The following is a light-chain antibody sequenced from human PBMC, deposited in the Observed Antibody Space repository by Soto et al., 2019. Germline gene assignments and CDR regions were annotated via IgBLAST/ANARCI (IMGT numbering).Light chain of an antibody. Sequence: EIVLTQSPGTLSLSPGERATLSCRASQSVSSSYLAWYQQKPGQAPRLLIYGASSRATGIPDGFSGSGSGIDFTLTISRLEPEDFAVYYCQQYGSSLYTFGQGTKLEIK. J-gene: IGKJ2*01. CDR1: QSVSSSY. V-gene: IGKV3-20*01. CDR3: QQYGSSLYT. CDR2: GAS.